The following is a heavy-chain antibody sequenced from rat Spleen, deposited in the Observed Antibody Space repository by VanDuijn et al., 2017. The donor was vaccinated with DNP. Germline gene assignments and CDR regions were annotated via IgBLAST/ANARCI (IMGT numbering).Heavy chain of an antibody. D-gene: IGHD1-11*01. CDR1: GFTFSDYA. J-gene: IGHJ2*01. Sequence: EVQLVESGGGLVQPGRSLKLSCAASGFTFSDYAMAWVRQAPKKGLEWVATISYDGSSTNYRDSVKGRFTISRDNAKSTLYLQMDSLRSEDTGIYYCAKGPNFGGWNDYFDYWGLGVMVTVSS. CDR2: ISYDGSST. CDR3: AKGPNFGGWNDYFDY. V-gene: IGHV5-7*01.